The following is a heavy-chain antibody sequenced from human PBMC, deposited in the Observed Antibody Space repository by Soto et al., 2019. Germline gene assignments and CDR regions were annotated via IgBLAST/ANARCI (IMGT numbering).Heavy chain of an antibody. CDR2: ITGAGDGT. J-gene: IGHJ3*01. CDR1: GFTIENSV. D-gene: IGHD5-18*01. Sequence: EQLVESGGGVVLPGRSLRLSCAASGFTIENSVMHWVRQTPGKGLMWVSRITGAGDGTLYADSVQGRFTISRDNAKNTVYLHMTGLRVEETAVYYCARAQKWRQLSLNVFDLWGQGTTVTVSS. CDR3: ARAQKWRQLSLNVFDL. V-gene: IGHV3-74*02.